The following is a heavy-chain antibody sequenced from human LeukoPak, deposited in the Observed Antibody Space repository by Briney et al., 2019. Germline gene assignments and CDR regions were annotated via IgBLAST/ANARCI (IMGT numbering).Heavy chain of an antibody. CDR2: IYYSGST. J-gene: IGHJ6*03. CDR3: ECCAKNRTTDCYSDIDD. D-gene: IGHD2-15*01. V-gene: IGHV4-59*08. CDR1: GVSFSTYY. Sequence: PSETLSLTYAASGVSFSTYYMSWIRQPPGKGLEWIGYIYYSGSTSYNPSLTSRGTISVDTSKNQFSLKLRFVTAADTAVYYCECCAKNRTTDCYSDIDDWGKGTTVTVSS.